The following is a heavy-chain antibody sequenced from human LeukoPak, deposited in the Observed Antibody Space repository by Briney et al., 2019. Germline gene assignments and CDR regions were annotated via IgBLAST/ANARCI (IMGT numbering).Heavy chain of an antibody. Sequence: GASVKVSCKASGYTFTGCYMHWVRQAPGQGLEWMGWINPNSGGTNYAQKFQGRVTMTRDTSISTAYMELSRLRSDDTAVYYCARDKGYCSGGGCGYFDYWGQGTLVTVSS. CDR1: GYTFTGCY. CDR2: INPNSGGT. J-gene: IGHJ4*02. D-gene: IGHD2-15*01. V-gene: IGHV1-2*02. CDR3: ARDKGYCSGGGCGYFDY.